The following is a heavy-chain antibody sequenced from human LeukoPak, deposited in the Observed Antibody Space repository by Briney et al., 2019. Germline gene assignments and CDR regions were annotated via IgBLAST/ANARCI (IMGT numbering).Heavy chain of an antibody. V-gene: IGHV1-2*02. CDR1: GDSLNDSL. CDR2: ISSQWGGT. D-gene: IGHD2-21*01. Sequence: ASVKVSCRDSGDSLNDSLIHSVRPAPGQGLEWLGWISSQWGGTRFARKFQGRVSMTRDTSIRTVYMHLSGLLADDTSVYNWARNDGHVVGVHLDFWGQGTLITVSS. J-gene: IGHJ4*02. CDR3: ARNDGHVVGVHLDF.